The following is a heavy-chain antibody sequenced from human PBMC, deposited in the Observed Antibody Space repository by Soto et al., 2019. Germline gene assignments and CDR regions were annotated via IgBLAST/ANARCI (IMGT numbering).Heavy chain of an antibody. J-gene: IGHJ3*02. CDR3: AKDTAMADAFDI. CDR1: GFTFSSYA. CDR2: ISGSGGST. Sequence: VSLRLSCAASGFTFSSYAMSWVRQAPGKGLEWVSAISGSGGSTYYADSVKGRFTISGDNSKNTLYLQMNSLRAEDTAVYYCAKDTAMADAFDIWGQGTMVTVSS. V-gene: IGHV3-23*01. D-gene: IGHD5-18*01.